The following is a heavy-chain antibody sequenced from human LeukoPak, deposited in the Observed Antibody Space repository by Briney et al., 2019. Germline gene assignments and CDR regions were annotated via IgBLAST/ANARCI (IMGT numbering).Heavy chain of an antibody. Sequence: SETLSLTCTVSGGSISSGSSYLSWIRQPAGKGLEWIGRIFSSGSTNYNPSLKSRVTISIDTSKNQFSLKLSSVTAADTAVYYCARDYHSSGWTFFDYWGQGILVTVSS. CDR3: ARDYHSSGWTFFDY. D-gene: IGHD6-19*01. J-gene: IGHJ4*02. CDR2: IFSSGST. V-gene: IGHV4-61*02. CDR1: GGSISSGSSY.